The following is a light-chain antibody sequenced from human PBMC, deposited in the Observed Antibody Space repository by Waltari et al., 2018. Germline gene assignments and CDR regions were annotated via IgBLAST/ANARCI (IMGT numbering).Light chain of an antibody. CDR2: AAS. CDR1: QSLSSNY. V-gene: IGKV3-20*01. J-gene: IGKJ4*01. CDR3: QHHGSSPP. Sequence: EIVLTQSPGTLSLSPGESATLSCRARQSLSSNYGAWYQQKPGQPPRLLISAASRRATGIPDGCSGSGSGTDFTLTIRRLEPGDFAVYYCQHHGSSPPFGGGTKVEI.